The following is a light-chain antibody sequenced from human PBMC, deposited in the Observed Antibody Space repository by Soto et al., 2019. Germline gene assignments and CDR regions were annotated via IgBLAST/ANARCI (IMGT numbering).Light chain of an antibody. CDR1: QSVSSS. V-gene: IGKV3-15*01. Sequence: IVMTHSPATLSVSPGERATLSCRASQSVSSSLAWYQQKPGQAPRLLIYGASTRATGIPARFSGSGSGTEFTLTISSLQSEDFAVYYCQQYNNWWKFGQGTKVDIK. CDR3: QQYNNWWK. J-gene: IGKJ1*01. CDR2: GAS.